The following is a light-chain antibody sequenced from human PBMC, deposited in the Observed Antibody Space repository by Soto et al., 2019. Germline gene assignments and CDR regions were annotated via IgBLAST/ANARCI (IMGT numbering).Light chain of an antibody. Sequence: QSVLTQPPSVSGAPGQMVTISCTGSSSNIGAGYDVHWYQQLPGTAPKLLIYGNNNRPSGVPDRFSGSKSGTSASLAITGLQAEDEADYYCQSYDSSLSAYYVFGTGTKLTVL. CDR1: SSNIGAGYD. CDR2: GNN. V-gene: IGLV1-40*01. CDR3: QSYDSSLSAYYV. J-gene: IGLJ1*01.